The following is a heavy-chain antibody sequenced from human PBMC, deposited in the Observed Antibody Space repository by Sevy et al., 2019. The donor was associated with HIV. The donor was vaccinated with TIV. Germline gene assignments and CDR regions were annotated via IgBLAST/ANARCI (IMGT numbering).Heavy chain of an antibody. V-gene: IGHV3-30*02. CDR3: ANNDYIMVGRPLFGMDV. CDR1: GFTFSSYG. Sequence: GGSLRLSCAASGFTFSSYGMHWVRQAPGKGLEWVAFIRYDGSNKYYADSVKGRFTISRDNSKNTLYLQMNSLRAEDTAVYYCANNDYIMVGRPLFGMDVWGQGTTVTVSS. CDR2: IRYDGSNK. D-gene: IGHD3-16*01. J-gene: IGHJ6*02.